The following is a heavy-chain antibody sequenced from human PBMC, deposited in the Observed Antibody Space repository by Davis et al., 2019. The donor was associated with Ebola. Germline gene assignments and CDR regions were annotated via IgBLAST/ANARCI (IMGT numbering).Heavy chain of an antibody. CDR2: VGIDGSNK. J-gene: IGHJ3*02. CDR1: GFTVSSNH. CDR3: VRGIYGDPPAFDM. Sequence: GGSLRLSCAASGFTVSSNHMSWVRQAPGKGLEWVAHVGIDGSNKYYADSVKGRFTISRDNSKKMLFVQMDYLRVEDTAVYYCVRGIYGDPPAFDMWGQGTMVTVSS. D-gene: IGHD4/OR15-4a*01. V-gene: IGHV3-30*19.